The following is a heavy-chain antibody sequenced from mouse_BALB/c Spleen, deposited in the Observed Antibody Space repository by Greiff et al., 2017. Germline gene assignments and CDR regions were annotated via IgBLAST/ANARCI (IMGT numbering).Heavy chain of an antibody. D-gene: IGHD2-1*01. Sequence: QLQQSGPELVKPGASVKMSCKASGYTFTSYVMHWVKQKPGQGLEWIGYINPYNDGTKYNEKFKGKATLTSDKSSSTAYMELSSLTSEDSAVYYCARGNGNYEGAMDYWGQGTSVTVSS. J-gene: IGHJ4*01. CDR1: GYTFTSYV. CDR3: ARGNGNYEGAMDY. V-gene: IGHV1-14*01. CDR2: INPYNDGT.